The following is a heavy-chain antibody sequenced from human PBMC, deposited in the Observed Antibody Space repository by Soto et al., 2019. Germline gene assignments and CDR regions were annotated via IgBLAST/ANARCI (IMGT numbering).Heavy chain of an antibody. J-gene: IGHJ6*02. Sequence: SQTLSLTCAISGDSVSSNSAAWNWIRQSPSRGLEWLGRTYYRSKWYNDYAVSVKSRITINPDTSKNQFSLQLNSVTPEDTAVYYCARVPQYSSSWYPYYYYGMDVWGQGTTVTVSS. D-gene: IGHD6-13*01. CDR3: ARVPQYSSSWYPYYYYGMDV. CDR1: GDSVSSNSAA. V-gene: IGHV6-1*01. CDR2: TYYRSKWYN.